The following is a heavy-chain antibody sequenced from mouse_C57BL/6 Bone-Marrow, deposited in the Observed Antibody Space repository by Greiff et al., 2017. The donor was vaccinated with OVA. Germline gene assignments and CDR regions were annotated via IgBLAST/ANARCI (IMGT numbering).Heavy chain of an antibody. CDR3: ARRGGSSYPWYFDV. D-gene: IGHD1-1*01. Sequence: VQLQQPGAELVRPGSSVKLSCKASGYTFTSYWMHWVKQRPIQGLEWIGNIDPSDSETHYNQKFKDKATLTVDKSSSTAYMQLSSLTSEDSAVYYCARRGGSSYPWYFDVWGTGTTVTVSS. J-gene: IGHJ1*03. CDR2: IDPSDSET. V-gene: IGHV1-52*01. CDR1: GYTFTSYW.